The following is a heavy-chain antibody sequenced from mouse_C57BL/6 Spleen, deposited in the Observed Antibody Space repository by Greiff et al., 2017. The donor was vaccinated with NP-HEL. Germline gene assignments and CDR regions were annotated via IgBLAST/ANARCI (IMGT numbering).Heavy chain of an antibody. CDR3: TGYDGYSGFAD. CDR1: GFTFSNYW. Sequence: EVKLMESGGGLVQPGGSMKLSCVASGFTFSNYWMNWVRQSPEKGLEWVAQIRLKSDNYATHYAESVKGRFTISRDDSKSSVYLQMNNLRAEDTGIYYCTGYDGYSGFADWGQGTLVTVSA. D-gene: IGHD2-3*01. V-gene: IGHV6-3*01. J-gene: IGHJ3*01. CDR2: IRLKSDNYAT.